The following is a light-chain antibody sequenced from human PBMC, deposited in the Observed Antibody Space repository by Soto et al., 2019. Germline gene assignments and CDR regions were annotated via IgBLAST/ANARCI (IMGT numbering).Light chain of an antibody. J-gene: IGKJ2*03. CDR3: QQYGQSPRYS. V-gene: IGKV3-20*01. CDR1: QSVSSNY. Sequence: EIVLTQSPGTLSLSLGERATLSCRASQSVSSNYLAWYQQKPGQAPRLLIYATSSRATGIPDRFSGSGSGTDFTLTISRLEPEDFAVYYCQQYGQSPRYSLVQGTKREI. CDR2: ATS.